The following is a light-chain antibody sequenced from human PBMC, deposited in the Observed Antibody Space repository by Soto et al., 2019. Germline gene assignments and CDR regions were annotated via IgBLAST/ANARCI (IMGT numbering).Light chain of an antibody. Sequence: QSVLTQPPSVSGAPGQRVTISCTGSNSDIGAGYDVHWYQQLPGTAPKLVIYANNNRPSGVPDRFSASKSGTSASLAITGLQADDEADSYCQSYHSSLRGVFGTGTKLTVL. CDR1: NSDIGAGYD. V-gene: IGLV1-40*01. J-gene: IGLJ1*01. CDR2: ANN. CDR3: QSYHSSLRGV.